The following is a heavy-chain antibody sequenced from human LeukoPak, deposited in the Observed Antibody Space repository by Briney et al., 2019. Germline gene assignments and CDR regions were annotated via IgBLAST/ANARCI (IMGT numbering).Heavy chain of an antibody. J-gene: IGHJ4*02. CDR3: TRKNSRRWSQCVY. CDR1: GSIFTTYW. D-gene: IGHD1/OR15-1a*01. CDR2: IYPGDSDT. Sequence: LGESLKLFCERAGSIFTTYWTGCARQLPGKGLEWMGIIYPGDSDTRYSPSFQGQVTISADKSISTAYLQWSSLQASDTAMYYWTRKNSRRWSQCVYGGEGTLVTVSS. V-gene: IGHV5-51*01.